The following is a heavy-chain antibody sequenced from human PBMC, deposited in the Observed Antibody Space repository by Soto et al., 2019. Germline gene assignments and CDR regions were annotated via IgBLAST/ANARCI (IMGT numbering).Heavy chain of an antibody. D-gene: IGHD2-15*01. Sequence: QVQLVQSGAEVKKPGSSVKVSCKASGGTFSSYAISWVRQAPGQGLEWMGGNIPIFGTANYAQKFQGRVTITADESTSTSYMELSGLRSEDTAVYYCARVVTVVKSFHYWYFDLWGRGTLVAVSS. CDR3: ARVVTVVKSFHYWYFDL. CDR2: NIPIFGTA. J-gene: IGHJ2*01. V-gene: IGHV1-69*12. CDR1: GGTFSSYA.